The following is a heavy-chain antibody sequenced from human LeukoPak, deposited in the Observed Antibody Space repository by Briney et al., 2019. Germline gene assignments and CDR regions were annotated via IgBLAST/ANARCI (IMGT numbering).Heavy chain of an antibody. CDR2: ISYDGSNK. Sequence: GGSLRLSCAASGFTFSSYGMHWVRQAPGKGLEWVAVISYDGSNKYYADSVKGRFTISRDNSKNTLYLQMNSLRAEDTAVYCCARGTTYFDYRGQGALVTVSS. D-gene: IGHD4-11*01. V-gene: IGHV3-30*03. CDR1: GFTFSSYG. J-gene: IGHJ4*02. CDR3: ARGTTYFDY.